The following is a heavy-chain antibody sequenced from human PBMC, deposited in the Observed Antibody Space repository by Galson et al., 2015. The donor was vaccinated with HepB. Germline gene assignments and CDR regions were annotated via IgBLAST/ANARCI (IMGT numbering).Heavy chain of an antibody. Sequence: QSGAEVKKPGESLKISCKGSGYSCPSYWIGWVRQMPGKGLEWVGIIYPDDSDTRYSPSFQGQVTFSADKSISTAYLQWSSLKASDNAMYYCAGLGQPAHFDSVVVDAFDVWGQGTMVTVSS. CDR2: IYPDDSDT. CDR3: AGLGQPAHFDSVVVDAFDV. CDR1: GYSCPSYW. J-gene: IGHJ3*01. D-gene: IGHD2-15*01. V-gene: IGHV5-51*03.